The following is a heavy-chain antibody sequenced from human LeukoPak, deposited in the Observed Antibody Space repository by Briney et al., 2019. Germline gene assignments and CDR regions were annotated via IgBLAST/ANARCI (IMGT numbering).Heavy chain of an antibody. CDR3: ARASLDIVVVPAAGFDP. CDR2: ISAYNGNT. Sequence: GASVKVSCKASGYTFTSYGISWVRQAPGQGLEWMGWISAYNGNTNYAQKLQGRVTMTTDTSTSTAYMELRSLRSDDTAVYYCARASLDIVVVPAAGFDPWGQGTLVTVSS. V-gene: IGHV1-18*01. J-gene: IGHJ5*02. CDR1: GYTFTSYG. D-gene: IGHD2-2*03.